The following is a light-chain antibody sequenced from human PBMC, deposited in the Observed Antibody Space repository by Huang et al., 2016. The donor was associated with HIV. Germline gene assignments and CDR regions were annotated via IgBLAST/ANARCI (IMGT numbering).Light chain of an antibody. CDR1: QSVSSN. J-gene: IGKJ1*01. V-gene: IGKV3-15*01. CDR2: GAS. Sequence: EIVMTQSPATLSVSPGERATLSCRASQSVSSNLAWYQQKPGQAPRLLIYGASTRATGIPARFSGSGSGTEFTLTISSRQSEDFAVYYCQQYNNWPPGLFGQGTKVEIK. CDR3: QQYNNWPPGL.